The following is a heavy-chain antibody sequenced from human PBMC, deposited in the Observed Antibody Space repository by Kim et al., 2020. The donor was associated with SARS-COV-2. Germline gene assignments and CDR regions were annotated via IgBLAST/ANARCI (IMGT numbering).Heavy chain of an antibody. V-gene: IGHV4-31*03. CDR1: GGSISSGGYY. CDR3: ARDPSPSTGTTFYYYYGMDV. J-gene: IGHJ6*02. Sequence: SETLSLTCTVSGGSISSGGYYWSWIRQHPGKGLEWIGYIYYSGSTYYNPSLKSRVTISVDTSKNQFSLKLSSVTAADTAVYYCARDPSPSTGTTFYYYYGMDVWGQGTTVTVSS. D-gene: IGHD1-7*01. CDR2: IYYSGST.